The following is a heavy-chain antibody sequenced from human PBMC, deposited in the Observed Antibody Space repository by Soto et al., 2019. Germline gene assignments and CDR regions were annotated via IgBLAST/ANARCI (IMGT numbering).Heavy chain of an antibody. CDR3: ARGRYGEY. D-gene: IGHD3-10*01. V-gene: IGHV1-18*01. J-gene: IGHJ4*02. CDR2: ISAHNGNT. CDR1: GYAFTTYG. Sequence: QVHLVQSGAEVKKPGASVKVSCKGSGYAFTTYGITWVRQAPGQGLEWMGWISAHNGNTNNAQKLQGRVTVSRDTSTSTAYMELRSLRSNDTAVYYCARGRYGEYWGQGALVTGSS.